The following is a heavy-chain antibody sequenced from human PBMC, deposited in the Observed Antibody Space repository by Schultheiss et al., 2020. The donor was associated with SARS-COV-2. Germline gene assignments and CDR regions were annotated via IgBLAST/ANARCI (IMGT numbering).Heavy chain of an antibody. Sequence: GGSLRLSCVASGFTLNNFGMHWVRQAPGKGLEWVAVISYDGRNKFYGDSAKGRFTISRDTSKNTLYLQMNSLRAEDTAVYYCAKHGYNWRIVYWGQGTLVTVSS. D-gene: IGHD5-24*01. CDR3: AKHGYNWRIVY. J-gene: IGHJ4*02. V-gene: IGHV3-30*18. CDR2: ISYDGRNK. CDR1: GFTLNNFG.